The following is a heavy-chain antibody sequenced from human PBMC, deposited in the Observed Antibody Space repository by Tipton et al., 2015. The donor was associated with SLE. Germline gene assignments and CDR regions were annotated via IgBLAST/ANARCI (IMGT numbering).Heavy chain of an antibody. CDR3: AKQYGDFPSAFDI. CDR1: GFTFDDYA. CDR2: ISWNSGSI. V-gene: IGHV3-9*01. Sequence: SLRLSCAASGFTFDDYAMHWVRQAPGKDLEWVSGISWNSGSIGYADSVKGRFTISRDNAKNSLYLQMNSLRAEDTAVYYCAKQYGDFPSAFDIWGQGTMVTVSS. D-gene: IGHD4-17*01. J-gene: IGHJ3*02.